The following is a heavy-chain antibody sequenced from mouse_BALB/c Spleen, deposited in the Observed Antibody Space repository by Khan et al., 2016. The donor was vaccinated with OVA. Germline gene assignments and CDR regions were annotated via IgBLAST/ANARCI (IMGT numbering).Heavy chain of an antibody. V-gene: IGHV5-6*02. J-gene: IGHJ3*01. Sequence: EVMLVESGGDVVKPGGSLKLSCAASGFTFSTYGMSWVRQTPDKRLEWVATVSTGRHYTYYPDTVKGRFTISRDNAKNTLYLQLSSLKSEDTAMFYCARLAYYYDSEGFAYWGQGTLVTVSA. CDR1: GFTFSTYG. CDR2: VSTGRHYT. CDR3: ARLAYYYDSEGFAY. D-gene: IGHD1-1*01.